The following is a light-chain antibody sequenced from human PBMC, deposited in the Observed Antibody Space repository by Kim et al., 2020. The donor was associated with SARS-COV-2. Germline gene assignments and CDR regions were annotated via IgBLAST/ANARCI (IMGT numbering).Light chain of an antibody. Sequence: KPVAISCTRSSGSIASNYVQLYQQRPGSAPTTVIYEDNQRPSGVPVRFSGSIDSSSNSASLTISGLKTEDEADYYCQSYDSSNHWVFGGGTQLTVL. V-gene: IGLV6-57*03. CDR1: SGSIASNY. J-gene: IGLJ3*02. CDR3: QSYDSSNHWV. CDR2: EDN.